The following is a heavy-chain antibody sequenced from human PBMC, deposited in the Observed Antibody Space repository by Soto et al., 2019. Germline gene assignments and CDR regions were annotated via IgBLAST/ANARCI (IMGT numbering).Heavy chain of an antibody. CDR2: ISSSGSTI. D-gene: IGHD2-15*01. J-gene: IGHJ4*02. V-gene: IGHV3-48*03. Sequence: GGSLRLSCAASGFTFSSYEMNWVRQAPGKGLEWVSYISSSGSTIYYADSVKGRFTISRDNAKNSLYLQMNSLRAEDTAVYYCARGRVVVAATSDFDYGGQGTLVTVSS. CDR1: GFTFSSYE. CDR3: ARGRVVVAATSDFDY.